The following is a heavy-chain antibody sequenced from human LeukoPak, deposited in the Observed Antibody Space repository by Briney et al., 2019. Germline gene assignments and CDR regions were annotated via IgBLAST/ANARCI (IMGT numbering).Heavy chain of an antibody. V-gene: IGHV4-4*07. CDR2: IYDSGST. CDR3: ARENGGYSYWYFDF. Sequence: SETLSLTCTVSGGSISSYYWSWIRQPAGKGLEWIGRIYDSGSTNYNPSLKSRVTKSGDTSKNQFSLKLSSVTAADTAVYYCARENGGYSYWYFDFWGRGTLVTVSS. D-gene: IGHD5-12*01. J-gene: IGHJ2*01. CDR1: GGSISSYY.